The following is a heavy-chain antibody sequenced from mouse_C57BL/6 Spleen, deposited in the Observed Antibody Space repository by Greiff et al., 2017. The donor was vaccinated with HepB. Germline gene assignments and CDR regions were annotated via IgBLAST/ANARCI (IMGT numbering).Heavy chain of an antibody. CDR1: GFNIKDYY. D-gene: IGHD1-1*01. J-gene: IGHJ4*01. V-gene: IGHV14-2*01. CDR3: ARNYGSSPYYYAMDY. CDR2: IDPEDGET. Sequence: EVQLQQSGAELVKPGASVKLSCTASGFNIKDYYMHWVKQRTEQGLEWIGRIDPEDGETKYAPKFQGKATITANTSSNTAYLQLSSLTSEDTAVSCCARNYGSSPYYYAMDYWGQGTSVTVSS.